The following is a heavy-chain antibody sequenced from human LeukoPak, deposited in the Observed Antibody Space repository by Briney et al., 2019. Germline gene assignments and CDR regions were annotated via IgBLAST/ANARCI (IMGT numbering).Heavy chain of an antibody. CDR1: GFTFSSYG. J-gene: IGHJ4*02. Sequence: GGSLRLSCAASGFTFSSYGMHWVRQAPGKGLEWVAVISYDGSNKYYADSVKGRFTISRDNSKNTLYLQMNSLRAEDTAVYYCAKDREWTLDYWGQGTLVTVSS. CDR2: ISYDGSNK. D-gene: IGHD2-8*01. CDR3: AKDREWTLDY. V-gene: IGHV3-30*18.